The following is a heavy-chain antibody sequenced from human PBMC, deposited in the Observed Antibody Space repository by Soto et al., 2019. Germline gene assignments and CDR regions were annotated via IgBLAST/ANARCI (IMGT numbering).Heavy chain of an antibody. Sequence: GGSLRLSCAASGFTFSSYGMHWVRQAPGKGLEWVAVIWYDGSNKYYADSVKGRFTISRDNSKNTLYLQMNSLRAEDTAVYYCARDFYDSSGSGLDYWGQGTLVTVSS. CDR3: ARDFYDSSGSGLDY. D-gene: IGHD3-22*01. CDR2: IWYDGSNK. J-gene: IGHJ4*02. CDR1: GFTFSSYG. V-gene: IGHV3-33*01.